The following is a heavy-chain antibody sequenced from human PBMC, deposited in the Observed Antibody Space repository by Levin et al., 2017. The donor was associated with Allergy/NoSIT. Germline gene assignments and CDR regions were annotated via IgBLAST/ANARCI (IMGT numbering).Heavy chain of an antibody. CDR3: ARDVLHGSPQVLFDY. CDR1: GFTFSSYD. V-gene: IGHV3-13*01. D-gene: IGHD1-26*01. CDR2: IGTAGDT. Sequence: PGGSLRLSCAASGFTFSSYDMHWVRQATGKGLEWVSAIGTAGDTYYPGSVKGRFTISRENAKNSLYLQMNSLRAGDTAVYYCARDVLHGSPQVLFDYWGQGTLVTVSS. J-gene: IGHJ4*02.